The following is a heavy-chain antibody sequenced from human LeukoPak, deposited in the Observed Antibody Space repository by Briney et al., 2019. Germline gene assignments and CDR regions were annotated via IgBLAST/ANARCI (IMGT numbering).Heavy chain of an antibody. J-gene: IGHJ4*02. D-gene: IGHD1-14*01. Sequence: GGSLRLSCGASGLTVSSNYMSWVRQAPGKGLEWVSVIYSGGSTYYADSVKGRFTISRDNSKNTLYLQMNSLRAEDTAVYYCARGTGSGDYWGQGTLVTVSS. CDR2: IYSGGST. CDR3: ARGTGSGDY. V-gene: IGHV3-66*01. CDR1: GLTVSSNY.